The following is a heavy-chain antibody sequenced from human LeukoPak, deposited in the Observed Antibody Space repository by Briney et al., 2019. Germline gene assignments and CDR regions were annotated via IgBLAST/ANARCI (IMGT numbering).Heavy chain of an antibody. CDR2: IKQDGSEK. CDR1: GFTFSSYW. J-gene: IGHJ6*03. V-gene: IGHV3-7*01. CDR3: AKDPGIVVSSYMDV. Sequence: GGSLRLSCAASGFTFSSYWMSWVRQAPGKGLEWVANIKQDGSEKYYVDSVKGRFTISRDNAKNSLYLQMNSLRAEDTAVYYCAKDPGIVVSSYMDVWGKGTTVTISS. D-gene: IGHD3-22*01.